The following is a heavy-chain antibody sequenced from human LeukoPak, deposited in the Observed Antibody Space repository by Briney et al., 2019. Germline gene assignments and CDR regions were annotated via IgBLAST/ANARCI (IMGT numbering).Heavy chain of an antibody. V-gene: IGHV3-21*03. CDR2: ISGSSNYI. CDR1: GFTFSDYT. Sequence: GGSLRLSCAASGFTFSDYTMNWVRLAPGKGLEWVSSISGSSNYIYYADSVKGRFTISRGNAKNSLYLQMNSLKSEDTAVYYCSRDRTLYSSYAFDYWGHGALVTVSS. J-gene: IGHJ4*01. CDR3: SRDRTLYSSYAFDY. D-gene: IGHD6-13*01.